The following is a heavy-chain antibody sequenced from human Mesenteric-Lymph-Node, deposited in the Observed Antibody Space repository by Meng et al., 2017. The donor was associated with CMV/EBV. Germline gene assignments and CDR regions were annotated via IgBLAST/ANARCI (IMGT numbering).Heavy chain of an antibody. J-gene: IGHJ5*01. CDR2: IKYDGSES. V-gene: IGHV3-7*04. CDR1: GFTLSHHW. D-gene: IGHD2/OR15-2a*01. Sequence: LSCAACGFTLSHHWMSWVRQSPGRGMEWVANIKYDGSESYYVDSVKGRFTISRDNAKTSLYLQMNSLRAEDTAVYYCARDRESRSDSWGQGTLVTVSS. CDR3: ARDRESRSDS.